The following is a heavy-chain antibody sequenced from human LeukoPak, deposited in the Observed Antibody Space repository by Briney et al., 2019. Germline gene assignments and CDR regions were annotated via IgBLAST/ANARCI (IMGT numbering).Heavy chain of an antibody. D-gene: IGHD6-13*01. CDR1: GFAFNDYA. V-gene: IGHV3-9*03. Sequence: GGSLRLSCATSGFAFNDYAMYWVRQAPGKGLEWVSGISWNSRSIAYADSVKGRFTISRDNAKNSLYLQMNSLRAEDMALYYCAKEGSSWSTFDYWGHGTLVTVSS. J-gene: IGHJ4*01. CDR2: ISWNSRSI. CDR3: AKEGSSWSTFDY.